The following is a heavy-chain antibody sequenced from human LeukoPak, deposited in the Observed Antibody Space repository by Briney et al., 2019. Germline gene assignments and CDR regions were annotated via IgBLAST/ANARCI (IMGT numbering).Heavy chain of an antibody. V-gene: IGHV4-59*01. D-gene: IGHD1-26*01. CDR1: GGSISSYD. J-gene: IGHJ4*02. CDR3: ARVSYYFDY. Sequence: SETLSLTCTVSGGSISSYDWSWLRQPPGKEVEWVGYIYYSGSTNYNPALKSRVTISVDTSKNQFSLTLSSVTAADTAVYYCARVSYYFDYWGQGTLVTVSS. CDR2: IYYSGST.